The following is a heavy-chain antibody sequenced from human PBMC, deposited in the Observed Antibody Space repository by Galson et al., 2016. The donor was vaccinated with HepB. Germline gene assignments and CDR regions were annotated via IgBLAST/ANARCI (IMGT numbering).Heavy chain of an antibody. D-gene: IGHD2-2*01. J-gene: IGHJ3*02. CDR3: ASSRLYDAFDI. CDR1: GGSIRGFS. CDR2: ISDSGST. V-gene: IGHV4-59*08. Sequence: SETLSLTCTVSGGSIRGFSWSWIRQSPGMGLEWIGDISDSGSTNYNPSLKSPVTISIDTSKNQFSLKPSSVTAADTAVYYCASSRLYDAFDIWGQGTMVTVSS.